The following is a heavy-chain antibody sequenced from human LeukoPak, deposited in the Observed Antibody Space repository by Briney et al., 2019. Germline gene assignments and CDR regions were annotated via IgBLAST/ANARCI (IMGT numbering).Heavy chain of an antibody. J-gene: IGHJ4*02. CDR1: GFTFSVSD. Sequence: GGSLRLSCAASGFTFSVSDMHWVRQASGKGVEWVGRIGVKANNYATAYAAALKGRFTISRDDSKNTAYLQVNSLRTEDTAVYYCTTYRSGHYWGQGILVTVSS. V-gene: IGHV3-73*01. CDR3: TTYRSGHY. CDR2: IGVKANNYAT. D-gene: IGHD6-19*01.